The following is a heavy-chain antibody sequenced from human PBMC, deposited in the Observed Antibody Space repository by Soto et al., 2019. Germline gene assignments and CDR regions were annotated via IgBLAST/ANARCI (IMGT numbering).Heavy chain of an antibody. D-gene: IGHD6-19*01. CDR1: GYTFTGYY. Sequence: ASVKVSCKASGYTFTGYYMHWVRQAPGQGLEWMGWINPNSGGTNYAQKFQGWVTMTRDTSISTAYMELSRLRSDDTAVYYCARDQDSSGWPYYYYYYGMDVWGQGTTVTV. V-gene: IGHV1-2*04. J-gene: IGHJ6*02. CDR2: INPNSGGT. CDR3: ARDQDSSGWPYYYYYYGMDV.